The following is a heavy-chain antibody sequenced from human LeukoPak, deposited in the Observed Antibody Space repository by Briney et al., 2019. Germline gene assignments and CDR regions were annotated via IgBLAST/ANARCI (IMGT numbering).Heavy chain of an antibody. CDR2: INWNGGTT. D-gene: IGHD3-22*01. CDR3: ARADSSGYYRPVDY. Sequence: AGGSLRLSCAASGFTFDNYAMTWVRQAPGKGLEWVSGINWNGGTTGYVESVKGRFTISRDNAKNSLYLQMNSLRAEDTALYHCARADSSGYYRPVDYWGQGTLVTVSA. J-gene: IGHJ4*02. V-gene: IGHV3-20*01. CDR1: GFTFDNYA.